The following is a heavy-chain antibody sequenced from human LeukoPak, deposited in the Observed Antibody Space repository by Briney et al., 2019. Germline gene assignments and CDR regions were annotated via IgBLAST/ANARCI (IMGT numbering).Heavy chain of an antibody. J-gene: IGHJ4*02. V-gene: IGHV4-61*01. D-gene: IGHD3-10*01. CDR3: ARDGGMLRGLIDS. CDR2: IYHSGST. CDR1: GGSVSSDSYY. Sequence: SETLSLTCTVSGGSVSSDSYYWSWIRQPPGKGLEWIGYIYHSGSTNYIPSLKGRVTISVDTSTNQFFLKLSSVTAADTAVYYCARDGGMLRGLIDSWGQGTLVTVSS.